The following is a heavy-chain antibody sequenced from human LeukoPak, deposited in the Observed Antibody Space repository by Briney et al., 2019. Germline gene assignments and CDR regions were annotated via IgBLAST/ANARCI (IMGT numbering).Heavy chain of an antibody. D-gene: IGHD3-3*01. Sequence: PGGSLRLSCAASGFTFNSYAMTWVRQAPGKGLEWVSAVSGSVGSTYSPDSVEGRFTISRDNSKDPLCLQINSLRVEDTAVYFCAKLGYYDFWSNYLVFDNWRQGTLVTVSP. CDR2: VSGSVGST. CDR3: AKLGYYDFWSNYLVFDN. J-gene: IGHJ4*02. V-gene: IGHV3-23*01. CDR1: GFTFNSYA.